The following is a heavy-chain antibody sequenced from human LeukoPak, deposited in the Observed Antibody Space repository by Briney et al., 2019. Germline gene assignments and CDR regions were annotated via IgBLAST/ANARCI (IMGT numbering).Heavy chain of an antibody. D-gene: IGHD3-10*01. CDR1: GGSISSSSYY. CDR2: IYTSGST. CDR3: ARDRLVYYGSGSYSNWFDP. J-gene: IGHJ5*02. Sequence: SSETLSLTCTVSGGSISSSSYYWSWIRQPAGKGLEWIGRIYTSGSTNYNPSLKSRVTISVDTSKNQFSLKLSSVTAADTAVYYCARDRLVYYGSGSYSNWFDPWGQGTLVTVSS. V-gene: IGHV4-61*02.